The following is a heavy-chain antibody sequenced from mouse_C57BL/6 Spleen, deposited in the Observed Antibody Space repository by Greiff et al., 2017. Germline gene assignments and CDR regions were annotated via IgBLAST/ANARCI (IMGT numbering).Heavy chain of an antibody. CDR3: ARRVVITTVVEGYFDY. J-gene: IGHJ2*01. Sequence: QVQLQQSGAELVKPGASVKISCKASGYAFSSYWMNWVKQRPGKGLEWIGQIYPGDGDTNYNGKFKGKATLTADKSSSPAYMQLSSLTSEDSAVYFCARRVVITTVVEGYFDYWGQGTTLTVSS. V-gene: IGHV1-80*01. CDR2: IYPGDGDT. CDR1: GYAFSSYW. D-gene: IGHD1-1*01.